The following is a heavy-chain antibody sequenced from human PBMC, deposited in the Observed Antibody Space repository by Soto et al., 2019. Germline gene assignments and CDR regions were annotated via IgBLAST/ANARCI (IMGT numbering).Heavy chain of an antibody. CDR3: ARAYYDFWSGPEY. J-gene: IGHJ4*02. V-gene: IGHV5-51*01. CDR1: GYSFTSYW. CDR2: IYPGDSDT. D-gene: IGHD3-3*01. Sequence: GESLQISCKGSGYSFTSYWIGCVRQMPGKGLEWMGIIYPGDSDTRYSPSFKGQVTISADKSISTAYLQWSSLKASDTAMYYCARAYYDFWSGPEYWGEGTLVTVSS.